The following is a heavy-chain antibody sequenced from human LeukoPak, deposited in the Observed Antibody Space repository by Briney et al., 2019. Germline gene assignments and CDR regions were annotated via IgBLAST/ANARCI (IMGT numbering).Heavy chain of an antibody. V-gene: IGHV4-4*07. J-gene: IGHJ4*02. CDR3: ATRVNYYDSSGIDKGFDY. Sequence: PSETLSLTCTVSGGSISSYYWSWIRQPAGKGLEWIGRIYTSGSTNYNPSLKSRVTMSVDTSKNQFSLKLSSVTAADTAVYYCATRVNYYDSSGIDKGFDYWGQGTLVTVSS. D-gene: IGHD3-22*01. CDR2: IYTSGST. CDR1: GGSISSYY.